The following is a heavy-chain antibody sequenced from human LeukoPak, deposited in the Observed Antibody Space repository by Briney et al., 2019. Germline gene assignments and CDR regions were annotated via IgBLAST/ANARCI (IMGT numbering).Heavy chain of an antibody. V-gene: IGHV1-2*04. Sequence: ASVKVSCKASGYTFTGYYMHWVRQAPGRGLEWMGWINPNSGGTNYAQKFQGWVTMTRDTSISTAYMELSRLRSDDTAVYYCARDVCSGGSCYFYGMDVWGQGTTVTVSS. J-gene: IGHJ6*02. CDR1: GYTFTGYY. CDR2: INPNSGGT. D-gene: IGHD2-15*01. CDR3: ARDVCSGGSCYFYGMDV.